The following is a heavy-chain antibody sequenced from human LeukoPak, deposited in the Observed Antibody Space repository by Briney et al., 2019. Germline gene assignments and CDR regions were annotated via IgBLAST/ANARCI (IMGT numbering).Heavy chain of an antibody. CDR2: INHSGST. V-gene: IGHV4-34*01. J-gene: IGHJ4*02. Sequence: SETLSLTCAVYGGSFSGYYWSWIRQPPGKGLEWIGEINHSGSTDYNPSLKSRVTISVDTSKNQFSLKLSSVTAADTAVYYCARGGRWPYDYWGQGTLVTVSS. D-gene: IGHD5-24*01. CDR1: GGSFSGYY. CDR3: ARGGRWPYDY.